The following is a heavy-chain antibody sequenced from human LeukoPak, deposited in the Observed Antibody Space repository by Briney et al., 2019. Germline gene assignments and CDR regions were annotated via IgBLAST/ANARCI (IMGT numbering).Heavy chain of an antibody. J-gene: IGHJ4*02. D-gene: IGHD3-10*01. CDR2: INPNTGAT. CDR3: AREGDYNGSGRGDS. V-gene: IGHV1-2*02. CDR1: GYTFTGFH. Sequence: ASVKVSCKTSGYTFTGFHIHWVRQAPGQGLEWMGWINPNTGATNFAQKFQGRVTMTTDTSVNTAYMDLRRLRFDDTAVYYCAREGDYNGSGRGDSWGQGTLVTVSS.